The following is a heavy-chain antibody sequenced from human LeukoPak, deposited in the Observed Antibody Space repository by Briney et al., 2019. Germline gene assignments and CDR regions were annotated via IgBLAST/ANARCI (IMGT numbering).Heavy chain of an antibody. J-gene: IGHJ4*02. V-gene: IGHV1-69*04. Sequence: GASVKVSCKASGGTFSSYAISWVRQAPGQGLGWMGRIIPILGIANYAQKFQGRITITADKSTSTAYMELSSLRSEDTAVYYCARVVYNYRRGSYYFDYWGQGTLVTVSS. D-gene: IGHD3-16*02. CDR2: IIPILGIA. CDR1: GGTFSSYA. CDR3: ARVVYNYRRGSYYFDY.